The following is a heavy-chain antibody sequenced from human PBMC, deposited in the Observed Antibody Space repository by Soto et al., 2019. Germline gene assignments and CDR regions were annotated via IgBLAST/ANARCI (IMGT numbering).Heavy chain of an antibody. D-gene: IGHD5-18*01. CDR2: VYWDDDK. V-gene: IGHV2-5*02. CDR3: AHKGGFGYPES. J-gene: IGHJ5*02. CDR1: GFSLTTSGVG. Sequence: QITLKESGPMLVNPTQALTLTCTCSGFSLTTSGVGVGWIRQPPGKALEWLALVYWDDDKSYSPSLTNRLTLSRDTSKNQVVLTLTNVDPTDTGTYFCAHKGGFGYPESWGQGIMVTVSS.